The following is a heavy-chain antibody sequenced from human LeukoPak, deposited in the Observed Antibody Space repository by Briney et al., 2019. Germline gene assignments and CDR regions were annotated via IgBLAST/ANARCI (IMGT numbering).Heavy chain of an antibody. D-gene: IGHD5-12*01. CDR3: ARGRRDGYNWHPVDY. Sequence: SETMSLTCSVSGGSISSYYWSWILQPAGKGLEWIGRIYTSGSTNYNPSLKSRVTMSVDTCKNQFSLKLSSVTAADTAVYYCARGRRDGYNWHPVDYWGQGTLVTVSS. V-gene: IGHV4-4*07. CDR1: GGSISSYY. CDR2: IYTSGST. J-gene: IGHJ4*02.